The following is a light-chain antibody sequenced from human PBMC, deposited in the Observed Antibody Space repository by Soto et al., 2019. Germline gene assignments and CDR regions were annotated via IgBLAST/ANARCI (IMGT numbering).Light chain of an antibody. CDR1: QSVSSN. CDR3: QQYNNWPPLT. J-gene: IGKJ4*01. Sequence: EXLXTQSXATXSVSPGERATLSCRASQSVSSNLAWYQQKVGQAPRLLIYGASIRATGIPARFSGSGSGTEFTLTISSLQSEDFAVYFCQQYNNWPPLTFGGGTKVEIK. V-gene: IGKV3D-15*01. CDR2: GAS.